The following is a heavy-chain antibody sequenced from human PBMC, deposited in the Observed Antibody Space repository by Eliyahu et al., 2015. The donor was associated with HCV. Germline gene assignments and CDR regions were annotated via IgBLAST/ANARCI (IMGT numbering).Heavy chain of an antibody. J-gene: IGHJ6*03. Sequence: EVQLLESGGGLVQPGGSLRLACAASGFTFSSYAXXWVRQAAGKGLEWVSGISGSGGSTYYADSVKGRFTISRDXSKNTLYLQMNSLRAEDTAIYYCAKDSSGYSYGSVFYYYYMDVWGKGTTVTVSS. CDR2: ISGSGGST. CDR1: GFTFSSYA. V-gene: IGHV3-23*01. D-gene: IGHD5-18*01. CDR3: AKDSSGYSYGSVFYYYYMDV.